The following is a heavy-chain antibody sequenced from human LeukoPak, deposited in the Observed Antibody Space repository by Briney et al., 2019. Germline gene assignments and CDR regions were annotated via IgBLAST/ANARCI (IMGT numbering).Heavy chain of an antibody. V-gene: IGHV1-2*02. CDR2: INPNSGGT. D-gene: IGHD3-10*01. J-gene: IGHJ4*02. CDR1: GYTFTGYY. Sequence: ASVKVSCKASGYTFTGYYMHWVRQAPGQGLEWMGWINPNSGGTNYAQKFQGRVTMTRDTSISTAYMELSRLRSDDTAVYYCARAPPTMIWFGELFDYWGQGTLVTVSS. CDR3: ARAPPTMIWFGELFDY.